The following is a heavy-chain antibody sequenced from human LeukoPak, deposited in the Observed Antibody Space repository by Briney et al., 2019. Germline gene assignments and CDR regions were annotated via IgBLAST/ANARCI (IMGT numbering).Heavy chain of an antibody. CDR1: GFTFGDYG. CDR3: AKEDYDFWSGYYAQHFDY. J-gene: IGHJ4*02. Sequence: GRSLRLSCTASGFTFGDYGMIWVRQAPGKGLEWVAVISYDGSNKYYADSVKGRFTISRDNSKNTLYLQMNSLRAEDTAVYYCAKEDYDFWSGYYAQHFDYWGQGTLVTVSS. CDR2: ISYDGSNK. D-gene: IGHD3-3*01. V-gene: IGHV3-30*18.